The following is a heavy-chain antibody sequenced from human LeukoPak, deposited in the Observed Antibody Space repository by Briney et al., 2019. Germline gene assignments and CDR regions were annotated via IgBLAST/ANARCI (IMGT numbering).Heavy chain of an antibody. J-gene: IGHJ4*02. CDR1: GFTFSSYG. D-gene: IGHD3-10*01. Sequence: GGSLRLSCAASGFTFSSYGMHWVRQAPGKGLEWVAFIRYDGSNKYYADSVKGRFTIPRDNSKNSLYLQMNSLRAEDTALYYCAKDSMVRGEGDYYFDYWGRGTLVTVSS. CDR3: AKDSMVRGEGDYYFDY. CDR2: IRYDGSNK. V-gene: IGHV3-30*02.